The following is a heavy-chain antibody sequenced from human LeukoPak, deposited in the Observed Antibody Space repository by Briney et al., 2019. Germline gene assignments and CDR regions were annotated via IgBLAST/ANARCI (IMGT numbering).Heavy chain of an antibody. CDR3: ARGKATVTESNNWFDP. V-gene: IGHV1-69*04. J-gene: IGHJ5*02. CDR2: IIPIFGIA. D-gene: IGHD4-17*01. CDR1: GGTFSSYA. Sequence: SVKVSCKASGGTFSSYAISWVRQAPGQGLEWMGRIIPIFGIANYEQKFQGRVTITADKSTSTAYMELSSLRAEYTSVYYCARGKATVTESNNWFDPWGQGTLVTVSS.